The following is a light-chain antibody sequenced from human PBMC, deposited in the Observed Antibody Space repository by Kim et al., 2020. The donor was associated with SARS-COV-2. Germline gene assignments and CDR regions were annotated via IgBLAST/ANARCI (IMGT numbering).Light chain of an antibody. CDR1: QGIAHY. J-gene: IGKJ1*01. CDR2: AAS. Sequence: ASVGDIVTINCRASQGIAHYLAWYQPKPGKVPKLLIYAASALQAGVPSRFSGSGSGTDFTLTISSLQPEDVATYYCQKYDGAPWTFGQGTKVDIK. CDR3: QKYDGAPWT. V-gene: IGKV1-27*01.